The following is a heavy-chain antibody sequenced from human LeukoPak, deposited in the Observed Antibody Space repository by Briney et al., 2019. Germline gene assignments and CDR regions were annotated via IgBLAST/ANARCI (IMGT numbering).Heavy chain of an antibody. CDR1: GFTVSGSH. V-gene: IGHV3-53*01. D-gene: IGHD3-10*01. Sequence: GGSLRLSCAASGFTVSGSHMSWVRQAPGKGLDWVSIIYTGASTYYADSVKGRVTISRDNSKNTLYLQMNSLRAEDTAVYYCARGRFGESWGQGTLVTVSS. CDR3: ARGRFGES. CDR2: IYTGAST. J-gene: IGHJ5*02.